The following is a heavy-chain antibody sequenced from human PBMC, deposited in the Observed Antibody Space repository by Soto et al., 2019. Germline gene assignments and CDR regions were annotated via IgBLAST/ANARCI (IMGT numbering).Heavy chain of an antibody. CDR3: ASRDGYNYDY. CDR2: IIPILGIA. CDR1: GGTFSSYT. V-gene: IGHV1-69*02. J-gene: IGHJ4*02. Sequence: QVQLVQSGAEVKKPGSSVKVSCKASGGTFSSYTISWVRQAPGQGLEWMGRIIPILGIANYAQKFQGRVTMTADKSTCTAYMELSSLRSEDTAVYYCASRDGYNYDYWGQGTLVTVSS. D-gene: IGHD5-12*01.